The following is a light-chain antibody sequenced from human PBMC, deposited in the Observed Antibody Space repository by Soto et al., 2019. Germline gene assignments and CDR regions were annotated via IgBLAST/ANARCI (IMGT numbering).Light chain of an antibody. Sequence: SYELTQPPSVSVAPGQTARITCGGDNIAAKSVHWYRQKPGQAPVLVIYDDSDRPSGIPERFSGSNSGNTATLTISRFEAGDEADYYCQVWDSTSDHWVFGGGTKVTVL. CDR2: DDS. J-gene: IGLJ3*02. CDR1: NIAAKS. CDR3: QVWDSTSDHWV. V-gene: IGLV3-21*02.